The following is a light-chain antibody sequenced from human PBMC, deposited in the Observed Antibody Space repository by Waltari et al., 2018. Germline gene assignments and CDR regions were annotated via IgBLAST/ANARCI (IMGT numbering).Light chain of an antibody. J-gene: IGLJ2*01. CDR2: DVS. Sequence: HSALTQPASVSGSPGQSITISCTGTSSAVGGYNYVSLYQQHPGKAPKLMIFDVSYRPSGISNRFSGSKSGNTASLTISGLQAEDEADYYCSSYISSDTLELFGGGTSLTVL. CDR1: SSAVGGYNY. CDR3: SSYISSDTLEL. V-gene: IGLV2-14*03.